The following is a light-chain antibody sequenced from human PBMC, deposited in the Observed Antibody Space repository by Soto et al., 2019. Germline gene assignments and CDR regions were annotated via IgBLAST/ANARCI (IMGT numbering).Light chain of an antibody. CDR2: GAS. CDR1: QSVSNY. CDR3: HQYGGSPQT. Sequence: SVLTQSPGTLSLSPGERATLSCRASQSVSNYLAWYQRKPGQAPRLLIYGASSRATGIPDRFSGSGSGTDFTLTISRLEPEDFAVYYCHQYGGSPQTFGQGTKVDI. J-gene: IGKJ1*01. V-gene: IGKV3-20*01.